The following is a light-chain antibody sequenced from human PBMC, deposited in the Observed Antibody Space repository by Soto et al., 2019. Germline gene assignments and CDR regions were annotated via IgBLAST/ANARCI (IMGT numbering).Light chain of an antibody. CDR3: QQYSNWPT. Sequence: IVLTQSPGTLSLSPWERATLSCRAGQSVSSNLAWYQQKPGQAPRLLIYGASTRATGIAARFSGSGSGTEFTLTITSLQSEDSAIYYCQQYSNWPTFGQGTRLEIK. J-gene: IGKJ5*01. V-gene: IGKV3-15*01. CDR2: GAS. CDR1: QSVSSN.